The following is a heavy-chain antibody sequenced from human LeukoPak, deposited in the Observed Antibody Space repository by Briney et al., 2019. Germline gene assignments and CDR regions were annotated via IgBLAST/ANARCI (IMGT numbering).Heavy chain of an antibody. V-gene: IGHV1-46*01. Sequence: ASVKVSCKASGYTFTSYAMNWVRQAPGQGLEWMGIINPSGGSTSYTQKFQGRLTMTRDTSTSTVYMELSSLRSEDTAVYYCARWGAASGIVANDYWGKGTLVTVSS. CDR3: ARWGAASGIVANDY. CDR1: GYTFTSYA. D-gene: IGHD3-22*01. CDR2: INPSGGST. J-gene: IGHJ4*02.